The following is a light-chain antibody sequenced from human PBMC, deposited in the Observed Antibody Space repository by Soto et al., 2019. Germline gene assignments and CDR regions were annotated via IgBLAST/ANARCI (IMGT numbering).Light chain of an antibody. Sequence: DIQMTQSPSTLSASAGDRVTITCRASQTISSWLAWYQQKPGKAPKLLIYDASTLASGAPSRFSGSGSGTEFTLTLRSLQPDDFATYYCQHYNSYPYTFGQGTELEIK. V-gene: IGKV1-5*01. CDR2: DAS. CDR3: QHYNSYPYT. CDR1: QTISSW. J-gene: IGKJ2*01.